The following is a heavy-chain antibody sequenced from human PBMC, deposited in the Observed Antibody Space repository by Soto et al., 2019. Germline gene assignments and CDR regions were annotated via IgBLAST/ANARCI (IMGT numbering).Heavy chain of an antibody. CDR2: ISFSGAT. CDR1: GVSITSYF. D-gene: IGHD3-9*01. V-gene: IGHV4-59*01. CDR3: ARHRRDGYTRYFEF. Sequence: SETLSLTCTVSGVSITSYFWSWIRQAPGKGLDWIVSISFSGATYSNPSLKGRAALSVDTSENHLSLTLNSVTSADTAVYFCARHRRDGYTRYFEFWGQGNHVTVSS. J-gene: IGHJ4*02.